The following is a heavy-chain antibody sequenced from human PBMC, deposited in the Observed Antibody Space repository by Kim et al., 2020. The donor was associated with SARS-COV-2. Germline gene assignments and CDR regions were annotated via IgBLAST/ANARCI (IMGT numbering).Heavy chain of an antibody. CDR2: IYHSGST. J-gene: IGHJ6*02. D-gene: IGHD3-10*01. CDR3: ARDYRARARDYGMDV. Sequence: SETLSLTCAVSGGSISSSNWWSWVRQPPGKGLEWIGEIYHSGSTNYNPSLKSRVTISVDKSKNQFSLKLSSVTAADTAVYYCARDYRARARDYGMDVWGQGTTVTVSS. V-gene: IGHV4-4*02. CDR1: GGSISSSNW.